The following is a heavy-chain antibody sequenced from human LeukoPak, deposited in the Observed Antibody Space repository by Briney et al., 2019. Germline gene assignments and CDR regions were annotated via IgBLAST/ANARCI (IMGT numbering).Heavy chain of an antibody. D-gene: IGHD6-13*01. CDR1: GGSISSYY. Sequence: SETLSLTCTVSGGSISSYYWSWIRQPPGKGLEWIGYIYYSGSTNYNPSLKSRVTISVDTPRNQFSLKLSSVTAADTAVYYCARDPAGTAKYDYWGQGTLVTVSS. CDR3: ARDPAGTAKYDY. V-gene: IGHV4-59*01. J-gene: IGHJ4*02. CDR2: IYYSGST.